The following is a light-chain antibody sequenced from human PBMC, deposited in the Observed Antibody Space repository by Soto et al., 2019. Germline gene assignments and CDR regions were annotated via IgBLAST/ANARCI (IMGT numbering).Light chain of an antibody. CDR2: LNSDGSH. V-gene: IGLV4-69*01. J-gene: IGLJ2*01. CDR1: SGHSSYA. CDR3: QAWGTGIHVV. Sequence: QSVLTQSPSASASLGASVKLTCTLSSGHSSYAIAWHQQQPEKGPRYLMKLNSDGSHSKGDGIPDRFSGSSSGAERYLTISSLQSEDEGDYYRQAWGTGIHVVFGGGTKLTVL.